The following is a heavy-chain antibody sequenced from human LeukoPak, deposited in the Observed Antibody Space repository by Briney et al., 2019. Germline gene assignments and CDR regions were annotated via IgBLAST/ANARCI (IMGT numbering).Heavy chain of an antibody. CDR1: GGSISSYY. J-gene: IGHJ5*02. CDR3: ARDGLEVSLLTPLNWFDP. V-gene: IGHV4-4*07. Sequence: SETLSLTCTVSGGSISSYYWSWIRQPAGKGLEWIGRIYTSGSTNYNPSLKSRVTMSVDTSKNQFSLKLSSVTAADTAVYYCARDGLEVSLLTPLNWFDPWGQGTLVTVSS. CDR2: IYTSGST. D-gene: IGHD3-9*01.